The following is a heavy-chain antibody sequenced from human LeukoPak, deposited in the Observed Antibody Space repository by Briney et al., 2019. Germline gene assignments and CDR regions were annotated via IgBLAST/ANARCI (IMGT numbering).Heavy chain of an antibody. CDR1: GFTFSTYW. V-gene: IGHV3-23*01. CDR3: AKRGVVIRVILVGFHKEAYYFDS. D-gene: IGHD3-22*01. Sequence: PGGSLRLSCAASGFTFSTYWMTWVRQTPRKGLEWVAGISGSGGSTSYADSVKGRFTISRDNPKNTLYLEMNSLRAEDTAVYFCAKRGVVIRVILVGFHKEAYYFDSWGQGALVTVSS. CDR2: ISGSGGST. J-gene: IGHJ4*02.